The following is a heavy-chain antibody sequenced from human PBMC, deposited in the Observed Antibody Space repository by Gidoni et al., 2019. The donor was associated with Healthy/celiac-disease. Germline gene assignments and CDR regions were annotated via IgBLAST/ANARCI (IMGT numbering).Heavy chain of an antibody. Sequence: QVQLQQWGAGLLKPSETLSLTCAVCGGSFSGYYWSWIRQPPGKGLEWIGEINPSGSTNYNPSLKSRVTISVDTSKNQFSLKLSSVTAADTAVYYCARGRRWLPPYYYGMDVWGQGTTVTVSS. V-gene: IGHV4-34*01. CDR1: GGSFSGYY. CDR2: INPSGST. J-gene: IGHJ6*02. CDR3: ARGRRWLPPYYYGMDV. D-gene: IGHD5-18*01.